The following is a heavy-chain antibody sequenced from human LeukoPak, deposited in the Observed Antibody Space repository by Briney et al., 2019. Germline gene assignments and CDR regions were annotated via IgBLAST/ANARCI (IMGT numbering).Heavy chain of an antibody. CDR1: GGSISSYY. D-gene: IGHD6-6*01. CDR2: IYYSGST. V-gene: IGHV4-59*01. CDR3: ARERTAARNWFDP. J-gene: IGHJ5*02. Sequence: SETLSLTCTVSGGSISSYYWSWIRQPPGKGLEWIGYIYYSGSTNYNPSLKSRVTISVDTSKNQFSLKLSSVTAADTAVYYCARERTAARNWFDPWGQGTLVTVSS.